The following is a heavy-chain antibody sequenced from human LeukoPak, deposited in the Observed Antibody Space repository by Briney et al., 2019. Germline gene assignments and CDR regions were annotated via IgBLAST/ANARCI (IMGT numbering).Heavy chain of an antibody. D-gene: IGHD3-10*01. CDR1: GFTFSSYA. CDR3: AKGSGTSYAYYMDV. CDR2: ISGSGGST. Sequence: GSLRLSCAASGFTFSSYAMSWVRQAPGKGLEWVSTISGSGGSTYYADSVKGRFTISRDNSKSTLYLEMNSLRAEDTAVYYCAKGSGTSYAYYMDVWGKGTTVTVSS. V-gene: IGHV3-23*01. J-gene: IGHJ6*03.